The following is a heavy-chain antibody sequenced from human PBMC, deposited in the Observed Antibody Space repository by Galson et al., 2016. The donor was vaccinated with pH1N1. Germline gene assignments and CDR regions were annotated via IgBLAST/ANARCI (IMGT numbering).Heavy chain of an antibody. V-gene: IGHV3-23*01. Sequence: SLRLSCAASGFTFSNSAISWVRQAPGKGLEWVSVISASGLSTYYVDSVKGRFTISRDNSKNTLHLQMNSLRAEDTAIYYCAKHLRPVPPYVAFDYWGQGTLVTVSS. J-gene: IGHJ4*02. CDR2: ISASGLST. CDR3: AKHLRPVPPYVAFDY. CDR1: GFTFSNSA. D-gene: IGHD3-16*01.